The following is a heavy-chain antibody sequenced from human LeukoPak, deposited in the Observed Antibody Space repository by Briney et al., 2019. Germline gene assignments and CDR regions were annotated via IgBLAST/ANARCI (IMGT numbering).Heavy chain of an antibody. V-gene: IGHV3-21*01. Sequence: GGSLRLSCAASGFTFTSYSMTWVRQAPGKGLEWVSSISSTTTYIYYAHSVKGRFTISRDNANNSLHLLMNSLRAEDTAVYYCARDDYVWGSYRLPDYWGQGTLVTVSS. D-gene: IGHD3-16*02. CDR1: GFTFTSYS. CDR3: ARDDYVWGSYRLPDY. J-gene: IGHJ4*02. CDR2: ISSTTTYI.